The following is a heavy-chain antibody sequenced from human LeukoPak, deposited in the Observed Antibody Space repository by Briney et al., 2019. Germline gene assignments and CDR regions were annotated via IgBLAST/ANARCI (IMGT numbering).Heavy chain of an antibody. J-gene: IGHJ2*01. Sequence: GGSLRLSCAASGFTFSSYSMNWVRQAPGKGLEWVSSISSSSSYIYYADSVKGRFTISRDNAKNSLYLQMNSLRAEDTAVYYCARDMHKGSYYFGGSWYFDLWGRGTLVTVSS. CDR1: GFTFSSYS. CDR3: ARDMHKGSYYFGGSWYFDL. V-gene: IGHV3-21*01. D-gene: IGHD1-26*01. CDR2: ISSSSSYI.